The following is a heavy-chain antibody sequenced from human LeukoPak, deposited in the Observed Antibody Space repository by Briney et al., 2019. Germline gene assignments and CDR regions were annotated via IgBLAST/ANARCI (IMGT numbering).Heavy chain of an antibody. Sequence: LTGGSLRLSCAASGFTFSSYAMSWVRQAPGKGLEWVSAISGSGGSTYYADSVKGRFTISRDNSKNTLYLQMNSLRAEDTAVYYCAKYRGPATAIPPVDYWGQGTLVTVSS. J-gene: IGHJ4*02. CDR3: AKYRGPATAIPPVDY. CDR2: ISGSGGST. V-gene: IGHV3-23*01. D-gene: IGHD2-21*02. CDR1: GFTFSSYA.